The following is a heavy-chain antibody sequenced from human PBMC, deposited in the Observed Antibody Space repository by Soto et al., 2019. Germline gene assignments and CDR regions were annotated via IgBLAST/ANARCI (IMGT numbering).Heavy chain of an antibody. CDR2: IYWDDDK. J-gene: IGHJ4*02. D-gene: IGHD6-19*01. V-gene: IGHV2-5*02. Sequence: SGPTLVNPTQTLTLTCTFSGFSLSTSGVGVGWIRQPPGKALEWLALIYWDDDKRYSPSLKSRLTITKDTSKNQVVLTMTNMDPVDTATYYCAHRPATPHQAVAGYFDYWGQGTLGTVSS. CDR3: AHRPATPHQAVAGYFDY. CDR1: GFSLSTSGVG.